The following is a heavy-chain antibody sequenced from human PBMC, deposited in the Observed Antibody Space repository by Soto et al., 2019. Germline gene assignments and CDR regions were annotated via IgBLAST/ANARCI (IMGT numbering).Heavy chain of an antibody. CDR3: ATSNWFDP. CDR2: IYYSGNT. J-gene: IGHJ5*02. Sequence: PSETLSLTCSVSSASLSSSTYYWSWIRQPPGRGPEWIGSIYYSGNTYYKPSLKSRVSISIDTSRNQFSLKLSSVTAADTAVYYCATSNWFDPWGQGTLVTVSS. CDR1: SASLSSSTYY. V-gene: IGHV4-39*01.